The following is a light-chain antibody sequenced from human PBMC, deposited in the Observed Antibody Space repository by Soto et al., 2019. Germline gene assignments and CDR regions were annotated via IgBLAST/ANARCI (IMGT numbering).Light chain of an antibody. CDR1: SSDVGNYNL. J-gene: IGLJ1*01. CDR2: EVT. Sequence: QSALTQPASVSGSPGQSITISCTGTSSDVGNYNLVSWYQQHPGKATKLMIYEVTKRPSGVSNRFSGSKSGNTASLTISGLQAEDEADYYCCSYAGTNTYVFGTGTKVTVL. CDR3: CSYAGTNTYV. V-gene: IGLV2-23*02.